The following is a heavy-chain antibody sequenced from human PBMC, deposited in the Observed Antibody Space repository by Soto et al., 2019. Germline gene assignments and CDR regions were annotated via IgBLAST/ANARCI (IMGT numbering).Heavy chain of an antibody. CDR2: ISAYNGNT. V-gene: IGHV1-18*01. J-gene: IGHJ3*02. CDR3: ARDLTRYEYDAFDI. Sequence: ASVKVSCKASGYTFTSYGISWVRQAPGQGLEWMGWISAYNGNTNYAQKLQGRVTMTTDTSTSTAYMELRSLRSDDTAVYYCARDLTRYEYDAFDIWGQRTMVTVSS. CDR1: GYTFTSYG. D-gene: IGHD5-12*01.